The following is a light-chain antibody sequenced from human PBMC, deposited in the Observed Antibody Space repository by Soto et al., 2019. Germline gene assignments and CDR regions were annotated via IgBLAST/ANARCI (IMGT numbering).Light chain of an antibody. J-gene: IGKJ1*01. Sequence: IQMPQPPSSLSASVGDRVTITCRASQSISSYLNWYQQNPGKAPKLLIYAASSLQSGVPSRFSGSGSGTDFTLTISSLQPEDFATYYCQQSYSTPRTFGQGTKVEIK. CDR2: AAS. V-gene: IGKV1-39*01. CDR3: QQSYSTPRT. CDR1: QSISSY.